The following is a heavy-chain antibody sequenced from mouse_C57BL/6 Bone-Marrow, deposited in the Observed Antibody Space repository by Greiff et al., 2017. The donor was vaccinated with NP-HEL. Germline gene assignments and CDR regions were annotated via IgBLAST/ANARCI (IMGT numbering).Heavy chain of an antibody. CDR2: ISSGSSTI. V-gene: IGHV5-17*01. Sequence: EVHLVESGGGLVKPGGSLKLSCAASGFTFSDYGMHWVRQAPEKGLEWVAYISSGSSTIYYADTVKGRFTISRDNAKTTLFLQMTSLRYEDTAMYYCAKFYNSYWGQGNLVTVSA. CDR1: GFTFSDYG. D-gene: IGHD1-3*01. CDR3: AKFYNSY. J-gene: IGHJ3*01.